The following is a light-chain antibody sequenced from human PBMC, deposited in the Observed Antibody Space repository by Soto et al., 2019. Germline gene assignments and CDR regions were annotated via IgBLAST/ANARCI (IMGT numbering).Light chain of an antibody. CDR2: AAS. Sequence: DIQMTQSPSSLSASVGDRVTSTCXASKSISSYLNWYQQKPGKAPKLLIYAASSLQSGVPSRFSGSGSGTDFTLTISSLQPEDFATYYCQQSYSTLTWTFGQGTKVDIK. V-gene: IGKV1-39*01. CDR3: QQSYSTLTWT. CDR1: KSISSY. J-gene: IGKJ1*01.